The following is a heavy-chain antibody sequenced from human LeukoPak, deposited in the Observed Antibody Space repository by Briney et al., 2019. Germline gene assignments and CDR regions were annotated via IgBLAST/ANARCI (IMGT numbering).Heavy chain of an antibody. D-gene: IGHD3-10*01. CDR3: AKEYPTFTMVRGVIPAFDI. J-gene: IGHJ3*02. V-gene: IGHV3-23*01. Sequence: PGGSLRLSCAASGFTFSSYGMSWVRQAPGKGLEWVSAISGSGGSTYYADSVKGRFTISRDNSKNTLYLQMNSLRAEDTAVYYCAKEYPTFTMVRGVIPAFDIWGQGTMVTVSS. CDR2: ISGSGGST. CDR1: GFTFSSYG.